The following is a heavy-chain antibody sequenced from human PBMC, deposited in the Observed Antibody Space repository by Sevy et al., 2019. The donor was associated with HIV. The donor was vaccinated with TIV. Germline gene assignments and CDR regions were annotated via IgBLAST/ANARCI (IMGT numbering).Heavy chain of an antibody. CDR3: AKDGGNSPYSSSWYVGNYYYGMDV. Sequence: GGSLRLSCAASGFTFSSYAMSWVRQAPGKGLEWVSAISGSGGSTYYADSVKGRFTISRDNSKNTLYLRMNSLRAEDTAVYYCAKDGGNSPYSSSWYVGNYYYGMDVWGQGTTVTVSS. D-gene: IGHD6-13*01. CDR2: ISGSGGST. J-gene: IGHJ6*02. CDR1: GFTFSSYA. V-gene: IGHV3-23*01.